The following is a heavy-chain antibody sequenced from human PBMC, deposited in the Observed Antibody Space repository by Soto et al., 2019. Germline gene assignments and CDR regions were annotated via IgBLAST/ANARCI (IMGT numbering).Heavy chain of an antibody. V-gene: IGHV4-34*01. CDR1: GGSFSGYY. J-gene: IGHJ5*02. CDR3: ARGRTGYCSSTSCRNWFDP. Sequence: SETLSLTCAVYGGSFSGYYWSWIRQPPGKGLEWIGEINHSGSTNYNPSLKSRVTISVDTSKNQFSLKLSSVTAADTAVYYCARGRTGYCSSTSCRNWFDPWGQGTLVTVSS. CDR2: INHSGST. D-gene: IGHD2-2*01.